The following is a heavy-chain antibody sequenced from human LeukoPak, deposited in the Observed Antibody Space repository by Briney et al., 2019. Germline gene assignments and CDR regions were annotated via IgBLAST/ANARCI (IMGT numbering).Heavy chain of an antibody. Sequence: GGSLRLSCAASGFTFSGYDMHCVRQATGKGLEWGSAIGTAGDAYYPGSAKGRFTISKENAKNSLYVQMTSLRAGDTAVYYCARGGAMVRGVIYYYYGTDVWGKGTTVTVSS. CDR2: IGTAGDA. CDR3: ARGGAMVRGVIYYYYGTDV. D-gene: IGHD3-10*01. CDR1: GFTFSGYD. V-gene: IGHV3-13*01. J-gene: IGHJ6*04.